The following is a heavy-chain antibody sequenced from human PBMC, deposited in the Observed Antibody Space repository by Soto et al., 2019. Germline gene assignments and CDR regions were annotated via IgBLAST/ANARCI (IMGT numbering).Heavy chain of an antibody. CDR2: INHSGST. CDR1: GGSFSGYY. J-gene: IGHJ4*02. D-gene: IGHD6-19*01. CDR3: ARGLRIAVAGTIDY. Sequence: SETLSLTCAVYGGSFSGYYWSWIRQHPGKGLEWIGEINHSGSTNYNPSLKSRVTISVDTSKNQFSLKLSSVTAADTAVYYCARGLRIAVAGTIDYWGQGTLVTVSS. V-gene: IGHV4-34*01.